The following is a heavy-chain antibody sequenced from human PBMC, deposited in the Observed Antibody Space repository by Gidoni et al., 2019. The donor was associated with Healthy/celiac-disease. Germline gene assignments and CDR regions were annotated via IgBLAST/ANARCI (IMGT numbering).Heavy chain of an antibody. V-gene: IGHV3-30-3*01. Sequence: QVQLVESGGGVVQPGRSLRLSCAASGFTFSSYAMPWVRQAPGKGLEWVAVISHDGSNKYYADSVKGRFTISRDNSKNTLYLQMNSLRAEDTAVYYCAREPNYYDSSGYLPEGAFDIWGQGTMVTVSS. CDR1: GFTFSSYA. CDR2: ISHDGSNK. J-gene: IGHJ3*02. D-gene: IGHD3-22*01. CDR3: AREPNYYDSSGYLPEGAFDI.